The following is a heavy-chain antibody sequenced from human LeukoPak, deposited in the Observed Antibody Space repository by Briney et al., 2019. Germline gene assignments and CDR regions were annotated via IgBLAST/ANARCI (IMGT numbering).Heavy chain of an antibody. J-gene: IGHJ4*02. V-gene: IGHV3-7*01. D-gene: IGHD3-10*01. Sequence: GGSLRLSCAASGFTFSSYWMSWVRQAPGEGLEWVANIKQDGSEKYYVDSVKGRFTISRDNAKNSLYLQMNSLRAEDTAVYYCARDLLLWFGELSDYWGQGTLVTVSS. CDR3: ARDLLLWFGELSDY. CDR1: GFTFSSYW. CDR2: IKQDGSEK.